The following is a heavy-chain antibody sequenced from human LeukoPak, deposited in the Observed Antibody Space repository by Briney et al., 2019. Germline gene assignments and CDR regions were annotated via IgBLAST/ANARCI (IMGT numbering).Heavy chain of an antibody. CDR2: IYHSGST. CDR3: ARLLYSSGLDY. V-gene: IGHV4-38-2*01. D-gene: IGHD6-19*01. CDR1: GYSISSGYY. J-gene: IGHJ4*02. Sequence: PSETRSLTCAVSGYSISSGYYWGWIRQPPGKGLEWIGSIYHSGSTYYNPSLKSRVTISVDTSKNQFSLKLSSVTAADTAVYYCARLLYSSGLDYWGQGTLVTVSS.